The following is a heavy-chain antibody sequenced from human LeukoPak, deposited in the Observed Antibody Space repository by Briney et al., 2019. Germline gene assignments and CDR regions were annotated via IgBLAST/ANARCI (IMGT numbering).Heavy chain of an antibody. J-gene: IGHJ4*02. Sequence: ASVTVSCKASGYTFTDYTMHWLRQAPGQRLDWMGWINGGSGYTKYSPEFQGRVTITRDTSASTAHMELSSLRSEDTAVYYCANPRYDSSGYYYVDWGQGTLVTVSS. V-gene: IGHV1-3*01. CDR2: INGGSGYT. CDR3: ANPRYDSSGYYYVD. CDR1: GYTFTDYT. D-gene: IGHD3-22*01.